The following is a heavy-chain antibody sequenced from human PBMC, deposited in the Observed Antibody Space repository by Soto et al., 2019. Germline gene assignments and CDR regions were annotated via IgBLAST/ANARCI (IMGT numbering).Heavy chain of an antibody. J-gene: IGHJ5*02. V-gene: IGHV3-23*01. D-gene: IGHD5-18*01. Sequence: PGGSLRLSCAASGFTFSSYAMKWVRQAPGKGLEWVSSISGSGGSTYYADSVKGRFTISRDNSKNTLYLQMNSLRAEDTAVYYCAKRIPLWDTAMVHNWFDPWGQGTLVTVSS. CDR1: GFTFSSYA. CDR3: AKRIPLWDTAMVHNWFDP. CDR2: ISGSGGST.